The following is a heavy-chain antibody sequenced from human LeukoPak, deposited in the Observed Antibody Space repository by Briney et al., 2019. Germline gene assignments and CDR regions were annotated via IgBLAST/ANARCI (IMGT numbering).Heavy chain of an antibody. J-gene: IGHJ4*02. CDR3: AIVREARFDY. CDR2: ISYDGSNK. Sequence: GGSLRLSCAASGFTFSSYDMHWVRQAPGKGLEWVAVISYDGSNKYYADYVKGRFTISRDNSKNTLYLQMNSLRAEDTAVYYWAIVREARFDYWGQGTLVTVSS. CDR1: GFTFSSYD. D-gene: IGHD1-26*01. V-gene: IGHV3-30*04.